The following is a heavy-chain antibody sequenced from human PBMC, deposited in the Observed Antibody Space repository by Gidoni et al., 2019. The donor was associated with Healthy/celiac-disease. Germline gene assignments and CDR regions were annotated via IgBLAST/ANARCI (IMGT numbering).Heavy chain of an antibody. J-gene: IGHJ1*01. CDR2: ISSSGSTI. CDR1: GFTFSSYE. Sequence: SGFTFSSYEMNWVRQAPGQGLEWVSYISSSGSTIYYADSVKRRFTISRDNAKNSLYLQMTSLRAEDTAVYYCAGGAAATNEYFQHWGQGTLVTVSS. CDR3: AGGAAATNEYFQH. V-gene: IGHV3-48*03. D-gene: IGHD2-2*01.